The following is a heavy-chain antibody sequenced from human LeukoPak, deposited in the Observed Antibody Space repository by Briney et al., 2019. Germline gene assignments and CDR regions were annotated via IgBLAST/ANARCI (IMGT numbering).Heavy chain of an antibody. J-gene: IGHJ4*02. CDR3: ARPWGYSGYDPSGYYFDY. V-gene: IGHV5-51*01. Sequence: GESLKISCKGSGYSFTSYWIGWVRQMPGKGLEWMGIIYPGDSDTRYSPSFQGQVTISADKSISTAYLQWSSLKASDTAMYYCARPWGYSGYDPSGYYFDYWGQGTPVTVSS. D-gene: IGHD5-12*01. CDR2: IYPGDSDT. CDR1: GYSFTSYW.